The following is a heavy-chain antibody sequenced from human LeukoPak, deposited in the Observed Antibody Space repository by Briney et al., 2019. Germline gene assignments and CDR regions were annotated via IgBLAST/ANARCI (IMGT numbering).Heavy chain of an antibody. CDR1: GFTFSNYN. CDR2: CSSSSSYI. D-gene: IGHD6-13*01. V-gene: IGHV3-21*01. J-gene: IGHJ4*02. Sequence: PGGSLRLSCAASGFTFSNYNMNWVRPAPGKGLEWVSSCSSSSSYIYYADSVKGRFTISRDNDKNSLYLQMNRLRAEDTAVYYCATGSSWYFEYWGEGTLVSVSS. CDR3: ATGSSWYFEY.